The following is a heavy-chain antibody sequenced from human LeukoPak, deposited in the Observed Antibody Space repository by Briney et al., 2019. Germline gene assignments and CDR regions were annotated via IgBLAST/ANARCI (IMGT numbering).Heavy chain of an antibody. J-gene: IGHJ6*03. CDR1: GASDREYY. D-gene: IGHD3-3*02. CDR2: IFTTGST. V-gene: IGHV4-4*07. Sequence: PSESLSLTCTVSGASDREYYWRWVRQPAGKGLEWIGRIFTTGSTDFNPSLKSRVTMSRDRSKNQLFLTLTSVTAADTAVYYCARASDSIFSYYYHMVLWGKGITVTVSS. CDR3: ARASDSIFSYYYHMVL.